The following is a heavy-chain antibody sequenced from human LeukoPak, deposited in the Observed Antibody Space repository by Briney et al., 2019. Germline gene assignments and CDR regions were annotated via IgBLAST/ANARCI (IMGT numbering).Heavy chain of an antibody. CDR1: GFTFSSYA. J-gene: IGHJ4*02. CDR3: AKGYSGYDWSLVDY. Sequence: PGGSLRLSCAASGFTFSSYAMSWVRQAPGKGLEWVSAISGSGGSTYYADPVKGRFTISRDNSKNTLYLQMNSLRAEDTAVYYCAKGYSGYDWSLVDYWGQGTLVTVSS. V-gene: IGHV3-23*01. D-gene: IGHD5-12*01. CDR2: ISGSGGST.